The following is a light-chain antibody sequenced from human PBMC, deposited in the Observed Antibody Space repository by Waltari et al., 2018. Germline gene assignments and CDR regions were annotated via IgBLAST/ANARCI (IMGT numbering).Light chain of an antibody. V-gene: IGLV2-23*02. J-gene: IGLJ3*02. CDR2: DVS. CDR3: CSYAGNYVWV. Sequence: QPDLTHPAAVSGSPGQPVTITCTAARSDTGRYDIVPWYQQRPGNAPKLVISDVSKRPSGVSDRFSGSKSGDTASLTISGLQFEDEADYYCCSYAGNYVWVFGGGTRLTVL. CDR1: RSDTGRYDI.